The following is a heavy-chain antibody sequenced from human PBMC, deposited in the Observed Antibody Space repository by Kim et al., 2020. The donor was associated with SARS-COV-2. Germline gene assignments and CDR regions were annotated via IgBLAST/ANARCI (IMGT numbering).Heavy chain of an antibody. CDR2: IYYSGST. Sequence: SETLSLTCTVSGGSISSSSYYWGWIRQPPGKGLEWIGSIYYSGSTYYNPSLKSRVTISVDTSKNQFSLKLSSVTAADTAVYYCARRGWYSYYFDYWGQGTLVTVSS. CDR1: GGSISSSSYY. CDR3: ARRGWYSYYFDY. D-gene: IGHD6-19*01. V-gene: IGHV4-39*01. J-gene: IGHJ4*02.